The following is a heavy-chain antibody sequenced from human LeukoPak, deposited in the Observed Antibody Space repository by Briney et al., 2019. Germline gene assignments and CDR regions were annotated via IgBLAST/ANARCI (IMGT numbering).Heavy chain of an antibody. CDR2: IYYSGST. CDR3: ARHGLRYFAPGYFDY. J-gene: IGHJ4*02. V-gene: IGHV4-39*01. Sequence: SETLSLTCSVSGGSISSSSYYWGWIRQPPGKGLEWNGSIYYSGSTYYNPSLKSRVTISVDTSKNQFSLKLSSVTAASTAVYYCARHGLRYFAPGYFDYWGQGTLVTVSS. CDR1: GGSISSSSYY. D-gene: IGHD3-9*01.